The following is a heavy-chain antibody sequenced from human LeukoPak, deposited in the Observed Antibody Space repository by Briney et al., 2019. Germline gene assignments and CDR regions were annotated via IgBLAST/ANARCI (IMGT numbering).Heavy chain of an antibody. D-gene: IGHD3-10*01. J-gene: IGHJ6*03. V-gene: IGHV4-34*01. CDR3: ARLTKNDSGTYRFGKKKRGYMDV. CDR1: GGSFSGYY. Sequence: SETLSLTCAVYGGSFSGYYWSWIRQPPGKGLEWIGEMNHSGSTNYNPSLKSRVTISVDTSKNQFSLKLSSVTAADTAVYYCARLTKNDSGTYRFGKKKRGYMDVWGKGTTVTISS. CDR2: MNHSGST.